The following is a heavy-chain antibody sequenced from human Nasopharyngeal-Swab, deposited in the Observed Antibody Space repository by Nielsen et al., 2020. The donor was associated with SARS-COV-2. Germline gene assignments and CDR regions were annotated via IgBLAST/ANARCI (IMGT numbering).Heavy chain of an antibody. Sequence: WIRQPPGKALEWLARIDWDDDKYYSTSLKTRLTISKDTSKNQVVLTMTNMDPVDTATYYCARLTNYYDSSGYYYGRFDYWGQGTLVTVSS. D-gene: IGHD3-22*01. V-gene: IGHV2-70*11. CDR2: IDWDDDK. CDR3: ARLTNYYDSSGYYYGRFDY. J-gene: IGHJ4*02.